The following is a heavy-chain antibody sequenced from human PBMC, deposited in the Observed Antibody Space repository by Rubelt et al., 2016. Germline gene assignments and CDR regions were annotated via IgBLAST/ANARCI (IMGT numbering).Heavy chain of an antibody. CDR3: AKEIYSGYGPFDY. D-gene: IGHD5-12*01. CDR1: A. V-gene: IGHV3-23*01. J-gene: IGHJ4*02. CDR2: LSGSGGST. Sequence: AISWVRQAPGKGLEWVSALSGSGGSTYYADSVTGRFTISRDNSKNTLYLQMNSLRAEDTAVYYCAKEIYSGYGPFDYWGQGTLVTVSS.